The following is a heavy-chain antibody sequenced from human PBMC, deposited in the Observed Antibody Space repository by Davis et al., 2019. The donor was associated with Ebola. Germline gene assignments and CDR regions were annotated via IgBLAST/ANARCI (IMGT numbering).Heavy chain of an antibody. CDR1: GYTLTELS. V-gene: IGHV1-24*01. CDR3: ATWGGDRVLSYYYGMDV. D-gene: IGHD2-21*01. J-gene: IGHJ6*02. CDR2: FDPEDGET. Sequence: ASVKVSCKVSGYTLTELSMHWVRQAPGKGLEWMGGFDPEDGETIYAQKFQGRVTMTEDTTTDTAYMELSSLRSEDTAVYYCATWGGDRVLSYYYGMDVWGQGTTVTVSS.